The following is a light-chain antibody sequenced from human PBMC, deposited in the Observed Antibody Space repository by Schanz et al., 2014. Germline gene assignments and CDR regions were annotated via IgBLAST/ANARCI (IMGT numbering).Light chain of an antibody. CDR3: CSYAGSSTPVV. Sequence: QSALTQPASVSGSPGQSITISCTGTSSDVGSYKFVSWYQQHPGKAPKLIIYEGSKRPSGVSNRFSASRSGNTASLTISGLQAEDEADYYCCSYAGSSTPVVFGGGTKLTVL. CDR2: EGS. J-gene: IGLJ2*01. V-gene: IGLV2-23*01. CDR1: SSDVGSYKF.